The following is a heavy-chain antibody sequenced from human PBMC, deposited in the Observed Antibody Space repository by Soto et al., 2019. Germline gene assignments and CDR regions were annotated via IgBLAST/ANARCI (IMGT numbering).Heavy chain of an antibody. CDR3: ARVRGLLRSHDAFDI. D-gene: IGHD4-17*01. Sequence: GGSLRLSCAASGFTFSDYYINWIRQAPGKGLEWVSYISSSSTYTNYADSVKGRFTISRDNAKNSLFLQMNSLRAEDTAVYYCARVRGLLRSHDAFDIWGQGTMVTVSS. J-gene: IGHJ3*02. CDR1: GFTFSDYY. CDR2: ISSSSTYT. V-gene: IGHV3-11*06.